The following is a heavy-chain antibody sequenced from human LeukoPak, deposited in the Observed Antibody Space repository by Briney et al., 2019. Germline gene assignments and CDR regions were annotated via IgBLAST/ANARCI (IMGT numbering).Heavy chain of an antibody. J-gene: IGHJ2*01. V-gene: IGHV4-4*07. CDR1: GGSIVSHY. CDR2: FYASGTT. CDR3: ARGPDIVVVPAASGYFDL. D-gene: IGHD2-2*01. Sequence: SETLSLTCTVSGGSIVSHYWNWIRQPAGRGLEWIGRFYASGTTNTSPSLKSRVTISVDTSKNQFSLKLSSVTAADTAVYYCARGPDIVVVPAASGYFDLWGRGTLVTVSS.